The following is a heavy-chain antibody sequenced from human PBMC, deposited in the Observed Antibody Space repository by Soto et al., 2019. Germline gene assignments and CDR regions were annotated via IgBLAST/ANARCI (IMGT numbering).Heavy chain of an antibody. Sequence: GESLKISCKGSGYSFTIYWIAWVRQMPGKGLEWMWMIYPGDSDTRYSPSFQGQVTISADKSITTAYLQWSSLSASDTAMYYCARSYSSSSYFAYWGQGALVTVYS. J-gene: IGHJ4*02. CDR2: IYPGDSDT. V-gene: IGHV5-51*01. CDR3: ARSYSSSSYFAY. D-gene: IGHD6-6*01. CDR1: GYSFTIYW.